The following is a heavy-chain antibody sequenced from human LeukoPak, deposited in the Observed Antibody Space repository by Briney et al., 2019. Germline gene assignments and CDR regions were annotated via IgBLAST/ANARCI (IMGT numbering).Heavy chain of an antibody. Sequence: ASVKVSCKTSGDTFIHWVRQAPGQGLEYMGWISPNSGNTGYAQKFQGRVTMTRNTSISTAYMELSSLRSEDTAVYYCARVGSGRLRYFDWLLDDYYFDYWGQGTLVTVSS. V-gene: IGHV1-8*01. J-gene: IGHJ4*02. CDR2: ISPNSGNT. D-gene: IGHD3-9*01. CDR3: ARVGSGRLRYFDWLLDDYYFDY. CDR1: GDTF.